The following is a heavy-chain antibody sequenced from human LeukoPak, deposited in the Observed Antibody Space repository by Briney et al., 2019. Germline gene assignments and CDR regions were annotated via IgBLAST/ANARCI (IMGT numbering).Heavy chain of an antibody. J-gene: IGHJ5*02. CDR1: GFTFSSYS. D-gene: IGHD2-2*01. CDR2: ISSSSSTI. V-gene: IGHV3-48*01. Sequence: GESLRLSCAASGFTFSSYSMNWVRQAPGKGLEWVSYISSSSSTIYYADSVKGRFTISRDNAKNSLYLQMNSLRAEDTAVYYCARAGGVKDCSSTSCYYWFDPWGQGTLVTVSS. CDR3: ARAGGVKDCSSTSCYYWFDP.